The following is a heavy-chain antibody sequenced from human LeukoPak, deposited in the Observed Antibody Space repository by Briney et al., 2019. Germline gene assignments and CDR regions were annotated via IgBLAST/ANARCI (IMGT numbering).Heavy chain of an antibody. V-gene: IGHV1-2*02. CDR2: IGPNSGAT. D-gene: IGHD2-2*01. Sequence: ASVKVSCTASGSLWIHWMRQAPGQGLEWVGYIGPNSGATGLAQKFQGRVTVTRDTSISTVYMELNGLTSDDTAMYFCARDYPHQRFDIWGQGTLVTVTS. CDR3: ARDYPHQRFDI. CDR1: GSLW. J-gene: IGHJ4*02.